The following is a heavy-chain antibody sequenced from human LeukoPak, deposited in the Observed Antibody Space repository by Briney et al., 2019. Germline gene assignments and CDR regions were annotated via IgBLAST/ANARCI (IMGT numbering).Heavy chain of an antibody. J-gene: IGHJ4*02. CDR3: AKTPLHDYGIDY. Sequence: GSLRLSCAASGFTFSSYGMHWVRQAPGKGLEWVAFIRYDGSNKYYADSVKGRFTISRDNSKNTLYLQMNSLRAEDTAVYYCAKTPLHDYGIDYWGQGTLVTVSS. CDR2: IRYDGSNK. V-gene: IGHV3-30*02. CDR1: GFTFSSYG. D-gene: IGHD4-17*01.